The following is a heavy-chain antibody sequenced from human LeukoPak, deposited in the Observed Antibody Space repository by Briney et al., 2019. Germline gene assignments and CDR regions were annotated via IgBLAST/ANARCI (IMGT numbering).Heavy chain of an antibody. CDR1: GYTFTGYY. CDR3: ARLMTVAGNWYFDL. V-gene: IGHV1-2*02. J-gene: IGHJ2*01. CDR2: INPNSGGT. D-gene: IGHD6-19*01. Sequence: ASVKVSCKASGYTFTGYYMHWVRQAPGQGLEWMGWINPNSGGTNYAQKFQGRVTMTRDTSISTAYMELSRLRSDDTAVYYCARLMTVAGNWYFDLWGRGALVTVSS.